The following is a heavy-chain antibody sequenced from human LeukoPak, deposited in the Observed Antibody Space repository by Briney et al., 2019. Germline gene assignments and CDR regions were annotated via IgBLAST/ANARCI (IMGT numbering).Heavy chain of an antibody. CDR1: GYTFTGYY. CDR2: INPNSGGT. Sequence: ASVKVSCKXSGYTFTGYYMHWVRQAPGQGLEWMGWINPNSGGTNYAQKFQGRVTMTRDTSISTAYMELSRLRSDDTAVYYCARALTGYSSGWSPGYWGQGTLVTVSS. D-gene: IGHD6-19*01. V-gene: IGHV1-2*02. CDR3: ARALTGYSSGWSPGY. J-gene: IGHJ4*02.